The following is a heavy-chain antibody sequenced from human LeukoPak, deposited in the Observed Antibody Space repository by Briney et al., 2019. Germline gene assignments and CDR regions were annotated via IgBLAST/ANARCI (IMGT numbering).Heavy chain of an antibody. CDR3: TRPVRNGHFDY. CDR2: MNPNSGNT. Sequence: GASVKVSCKASGYTFTNYDINWVRQATGQGLEWMGWMNPNSGNTGYAQKFQGRVTMTRSTSISTAYMELSSLRFEDTAVYFCTRPVRNGHFDYWGQGTLVTVSS. CDR1: GYTFTNYD. D-gene: IGHD2-8*01. J-gene: IGHJ4*02. V-gene: IGHV1-8*01.